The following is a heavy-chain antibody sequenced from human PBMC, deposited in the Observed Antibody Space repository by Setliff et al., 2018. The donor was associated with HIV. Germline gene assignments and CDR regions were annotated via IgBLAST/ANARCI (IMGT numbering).Heavy chain of an antibody. CDR2: ISYDGSNK. J-gene: IGHJ5*02. CDR3: ARDRGAVAGHNWFDP. D-gene: IGHD6-19*01. CDR1: GFTFSSYA. V-gene: IGHV3-30*04. Sequence: PGGSLRLSCAASGFTFSSYAMHWVRQAPGKGLEWVAVISYDGSNKYYADSVKGRFTTSRDNSKNTLYLQMNSLRAEDTAVYYCARDRGAVAGHNWFDPWGQGTLVTVSS.